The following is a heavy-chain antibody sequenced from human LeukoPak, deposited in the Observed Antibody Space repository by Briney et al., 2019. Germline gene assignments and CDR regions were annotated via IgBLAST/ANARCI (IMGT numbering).Heavy chain of an antibody. V-gene: IGHV3-23*01. J-gene: IGHJ4*02. CDR2: ISASGGNT. D-gene: IGHD2-2*01. CDR1: GFTFNSYA. Sequence: GGSLRLSCAASGFTFNSYAMSWVRQAPGKGLEWVSTISASGGNTYFADSVKGRFTISRDNSKNTLYLQMNSLKAEDTAVYFCAKRFGGRPAADVSFCDYWGQGILVTVSS. CDR3: AKRFGGRPAADVSFCDY.